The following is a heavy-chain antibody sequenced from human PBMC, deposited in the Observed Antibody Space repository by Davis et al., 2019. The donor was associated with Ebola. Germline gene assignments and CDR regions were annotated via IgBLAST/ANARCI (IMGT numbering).Heavy chain of an antibody. CDR1: GFTFSSYA. CDR3: ARDEGITMIVVVITYAFDI. J-gene: IGHJ3*02. CDR2: ISYDGSNK. Sequence: PGGSLRLSCAASGFTFSSYAMHWVRQAPGKGLEWVAVISYDGSNKYYADSVKGRFTISRDNSKNTLYLQMNSLRAEDTAVYYCARDEGITMIVVVITYAFDIWGQGTMVTVSS. V-gene: IGHV3-30-3*01. D-gene: IGHD3-22*01.